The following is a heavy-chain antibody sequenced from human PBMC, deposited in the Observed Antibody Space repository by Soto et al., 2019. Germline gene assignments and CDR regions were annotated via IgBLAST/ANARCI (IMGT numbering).Heavy chain of an antibody. CDR3: AKDTLYYGSGPSPGD. Sequence: SETLSLTCTVSGGSIRDYFWTWIRQPPGKGLEWIGYIYYSGRTNYNPSLKSRVSISVDTSKNTVSLQMNSLRAEDTALYYCAKDTLYYGSGPSPGDWGQGTLVTVSS. CDR2: IYYSGRT. J-gene: IGHJ4*02. V-gene: IGHV4-59*12. CDR1: GGSIRDYF. D-gene: IGHD3-10*01.